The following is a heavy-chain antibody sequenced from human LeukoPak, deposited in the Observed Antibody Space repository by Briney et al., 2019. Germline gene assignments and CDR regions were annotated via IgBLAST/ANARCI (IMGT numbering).Heavy chain of an antibody. CDR1: GFIFSSYS. CDR2: ISSNGGST. CDR3: AREGVPGTTDY. D-gene: IGHD6-19*01. V-gene: IGHV3-64*01. Sequence: GGSLRLSCAASGFIFSSYSMHWVRQAPGKGLESVSAISSNGGSTYYANSVRGRFTISRDNSKNTLYLQMGSLRAEDLAVYYCAREGVPGTTDYWGQGTLDTVSS. J-gene: IGHJ4*02.